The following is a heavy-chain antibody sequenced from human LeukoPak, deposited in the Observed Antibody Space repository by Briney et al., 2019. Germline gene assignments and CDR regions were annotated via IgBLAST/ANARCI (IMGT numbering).Heavy chain of an antibody. Sequence: SETLSLTCTVSGGSISSGGYYWSWIRQHPGKGLEWIGYIYTSGSTNYNPSLKSRVTISVDTSKNQFSLKLSSVTAADTAVYYCARGSHITIFGVVHLNWFDPWGQGTLVTVSS. CDR1: GGSISSGGYY. D-gene: IGHD3-3*01. J-gene: IGHJ5*02. CDR2: IYTSGST. CDR3: ARGSHITIFGVVHLNWFDP. V-gene: IGHV4-61*08.